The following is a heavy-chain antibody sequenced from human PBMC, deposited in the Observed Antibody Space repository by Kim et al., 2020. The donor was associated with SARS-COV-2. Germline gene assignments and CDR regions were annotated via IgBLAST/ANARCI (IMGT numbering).Heavy chain of an antibody. V-gene: IGHV1-2*02. CDR2: INPNSGGT. CDR3: ARDPTTTVTTVYYYGMDV. Sequence: ASVRVSCKASGYTFTGYYMHWVRQAPGQGLEWMGWINPNSGGTNYAQKFQGRVTMTRDTSISTAYMELSRLRSDDTAVYYCARDPTTTVTTVYYYGMDVWGQGTTVTVSS. CDR1: GYTFTGYY. J-gene: IGHJ6*02. D-gene: IGHD4-17*01.